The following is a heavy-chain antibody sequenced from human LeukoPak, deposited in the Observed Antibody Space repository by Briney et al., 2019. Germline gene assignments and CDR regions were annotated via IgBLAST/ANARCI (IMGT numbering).Heavy chain of an antibody. CDR3: ARHIKVLGTRGFDY. CDR2: IYHGGDT. Sequence: SETLSLTCSISGGSIYSHSWWSWVRQPPGKGLEWIGEIYHGGDTNYDPSLKSRVSMSVDKSKNHFPLNLSSVTAADTALYYCARHIKVLGTRGFDYWGQGALVTVSS. D-gene: IGHD2/OR15-2a*01. CDR1: GGSIYSHSW. J-gene: IGHJ4*02. V-gene: IGHV4-4*02.